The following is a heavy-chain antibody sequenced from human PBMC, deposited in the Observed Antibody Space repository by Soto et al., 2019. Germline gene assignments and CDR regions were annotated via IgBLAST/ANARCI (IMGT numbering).Heavy chain of an antibody. J-gene: IGHJ6*02. V-gene: IGHV3-23*01. D-gene: IGHD2-2*01. CDR3: AKDIVVVPAAIAYYSYYGMDV. CDR1: GFTFRSYA. CDR2: ISGSGGST. Sequence: GGPLRITCSASGFTFRSYAMDWVRQAPGKGLEWVSAISGSGGSTYYADSVKGRFTISRDNSKNTLYLQMNSLRAEDTAVYYCAKDIVVVPAAIAYYSYYGMDVWGQGTTVTVSS.